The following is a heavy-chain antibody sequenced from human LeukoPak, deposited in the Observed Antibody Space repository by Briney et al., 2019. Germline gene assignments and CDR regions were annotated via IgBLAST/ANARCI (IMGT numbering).Heavy chain of an antibody. V-gene: IGHV4-61*02. J-gene: IGHJ6*03. Sequence: SQTLSLTCTVSGGSISSGSYYWSWIRQPAGKGLEWIGRIYTSGSTNYNPSLKSRVTISVDTSKNQFSLKLSSVTAADTAVYYCALSFWSGPEADYYYYYYMDVWGKGTTVTVSS. D-gene: IGHD3-3*01. CDR1: GGSISSGSYY. CDR3: ALSFWSGPEADYYYYYYMDV. CDR2: IYTSGST.